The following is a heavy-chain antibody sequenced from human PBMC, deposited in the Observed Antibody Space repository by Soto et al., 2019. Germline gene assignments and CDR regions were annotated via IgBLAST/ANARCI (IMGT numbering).Heavy chain of an antibody. Sequence: QVQLQESGPGLVKPSGTLSLTCAVSGGSISSSNWWSWVRQPPGKGLEWIGEIYHSGSTNYNPSLKSRVTIAVAMSKNRFSLKLSCVPAADTAVYYCARAGIDYDSSGYYYPHYFDSWRQGTLVTVSS. CDR2: IYHSGST. CDR3: ARAGIDYDSSGYYYPHYFDS. CDR1: GGSISSSNW. D-gene: IGHD3-22*01. V-gene: IGHV4-4*02. J-gene: IGHJ4*02.